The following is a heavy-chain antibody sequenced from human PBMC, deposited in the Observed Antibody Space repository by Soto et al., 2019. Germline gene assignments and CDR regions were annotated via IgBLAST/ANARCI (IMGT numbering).Heavy chain of an antibody. CDR3: ARDPGYGSGVSLDP. J-gene: IGHJ5*02. D-gene: IGHD6-19*01. CDR2: IYSSGDT. V-gene: IGHV3-66*01. CDR1: GFSVSDNY. Sequence: EVQLVESGGGLVQPGGSLRLSCAASGFSVSDNYMSWVRQAPGKGLEWISVIYSSGDTYYAYSVKGRLTISRDNSRNTLYLQINDLRVEDTAIYYCARDPGYGSGVSLDPWGQGIPVTVSS.